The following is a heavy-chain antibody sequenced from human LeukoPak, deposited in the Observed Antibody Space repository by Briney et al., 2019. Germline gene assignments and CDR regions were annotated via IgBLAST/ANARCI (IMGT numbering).Heavy chain of an antibody. CDR1: GFTFSSSW. CDR3: ARGPTNGQAFDY. CDR2: IREDGSEK. V-gene: IGHV3-7*01. D-gene: IGHD2-8*01. Sequence: GGSLRLSCVASGFTFSSSWMTWVRQAPGKGLEGVASIREDGSEKTSVDSVKGRFPISRDNAKKSLYLQMDRMRAEDTAVYYCARGPTNGQAFDYWGQGTLASVSS. J-gene: IGHJ4*02.